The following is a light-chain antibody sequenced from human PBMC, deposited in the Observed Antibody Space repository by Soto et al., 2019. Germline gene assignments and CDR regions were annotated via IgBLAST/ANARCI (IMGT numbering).Light chain of an antibody. CDR1: STDFVSYNR. V-gene: IGLV2-18*02. J-gene: IGLJ3*02. CDR2: EVS. Sequence: QSALTQPPSVSGSPGQSVTISCTGTSTDFVSYNRVSWYQQPPGTAPKLMIYEVSKRPSGVPDRFSGSKSGNTASLTISGLQAADEADYYCCSHAGDTMWVLGGGTKLTVL. CDR3: CSHAGDTMWV.